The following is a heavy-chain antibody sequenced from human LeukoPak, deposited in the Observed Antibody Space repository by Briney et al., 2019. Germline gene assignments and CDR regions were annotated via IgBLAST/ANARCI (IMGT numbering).Heavy chain of an antibody. CDR2: IKQDGSEK. Sequence: GGSLRLSCAASGFTFSSYWMSWVRQAPGKGLEWVANIKQDGSEKYYVDSVKGRFTISRDNAKNSLYLQMNSLRAEDTAVYYCARARRWITMARGEYWDVWGQGTTVTVSS. J-gene: IGHJ6*02. CDR3: ARARRWITMARGEYWDV. V-gene: IGHV3-7*01. CDR1: GFTFSSYW. D-gene: IGHD3-10*01.